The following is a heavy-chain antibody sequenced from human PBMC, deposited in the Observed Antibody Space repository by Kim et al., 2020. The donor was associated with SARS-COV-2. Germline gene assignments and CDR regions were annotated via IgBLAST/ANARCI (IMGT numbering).Heavy chain of an antibody. CDR3: ARGPPAKAGLKGVMEV. CDR1: GFSFSRCG. D-gene: IGHD2-2*01. V-gene: IGHV3-21*01. J-gene: IGHJ6*02. Sequence: GGSLRLSCIASGFSFSRCGMNWVRQAPGKGLEWVSSISGVSSYKHYADSVKGRFTIFRDNAKESVYLQMNNGTAEDTAVYFCARGPPAKAGLKGVMEVWGQGTTVTVSS. CDR2: ISGVSSYK.